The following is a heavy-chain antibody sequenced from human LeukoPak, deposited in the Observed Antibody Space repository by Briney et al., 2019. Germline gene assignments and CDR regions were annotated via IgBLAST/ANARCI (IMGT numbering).Heavy chain of an antibody. CDR3: ARKGTIMIDGFDQ. J-gene: IGHJ4*02. Sequence: SETLSLTCTVSGDSMTNYYWSWIRQPPGQGLEWIGYIFFSGASDSNPSLKSRVSISVDTSKNQFSLRLTSVTAADTAVYYCARKGTIMIDGFDQWGQGTLVTVS. D-gene: IGHD3-16*01. V-gene: IGHV4-59*01. CDR2: IFFSGAS. CDR1: GDSMTNYY.